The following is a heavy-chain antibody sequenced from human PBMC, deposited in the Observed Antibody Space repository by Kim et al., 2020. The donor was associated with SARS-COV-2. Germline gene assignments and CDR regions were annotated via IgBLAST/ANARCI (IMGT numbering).Heavy chain of an antibody. Sequence: GGSLRLSCAASGFPFSSYSVHWVRQAPGKGLEWVAVISHDGGTKYYADSMKGRFTISRDNSENTLYLQMSSLRAEDTAVYYCAGGSAARFDYWGQGTLVTVS. CDR1: GFPFSSYS. CDR3: AGGSAARFDY. CDR2: ISHDGGTK. V-gene: IGHV3-30-3*01. D-gene: IGHD6-6*01. J-gene: IGHJ4*02.